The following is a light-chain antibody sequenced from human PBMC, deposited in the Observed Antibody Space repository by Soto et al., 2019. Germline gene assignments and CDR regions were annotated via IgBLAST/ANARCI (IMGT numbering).Light chain of an antibody. Sequence: DIQLTQSPSSLSASVEDRVTISCRASQSISNYLNWYQQKPGRAPILLISYASSLQSGVPSRFSGSGSGTDFTLTISSLQPEDSATYYCQQSYSTPPLTFGGGTKVDIK. CDR1: QSISNY. V-gene: IGKV1-39*01. J-gene: IGKJ4*01. CDR3: QQSYSTPPLT. CDR2: YAS.